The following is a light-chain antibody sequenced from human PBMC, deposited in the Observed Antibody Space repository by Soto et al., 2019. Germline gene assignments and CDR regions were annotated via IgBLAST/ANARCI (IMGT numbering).Light chain of an antibody. CDR3: SSYTSSSTSVV. CDR1: SSDVGGYNY. J-gene: IGLJ2*01. CDR2: EVS. Sequence: QSALTQPASVSGSPGQSITISCTGTSSDVGGYNYVSWYQQQAGKAPKLIIHEVSNRPSGVSNRFSGSKSGNTASLTISGLQAEDEADYYCSSYTSSSTSVVFGGGTKLTVL. V-gene: IGLV2-14*01.